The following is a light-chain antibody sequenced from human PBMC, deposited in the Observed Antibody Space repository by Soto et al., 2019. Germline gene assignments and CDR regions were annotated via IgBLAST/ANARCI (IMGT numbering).Light chain of an antibody. CDR2: SNN. CDR1: SSNIGSNT. V-gene: IGLV1-44*01. CDR3: AAWYDSMNGYV. J-gene: IGLJ1*01. Sequence: QSVLTQPPSASGTPGQRVTISCSGSSSNIGSNTVNWYQQLPGTAPKLLIYSNNQRPSGVPDRFSGSKSGTSASLAISGLQSDDDADYYFAAWYDSMNGYVFGTGTKLTVL.